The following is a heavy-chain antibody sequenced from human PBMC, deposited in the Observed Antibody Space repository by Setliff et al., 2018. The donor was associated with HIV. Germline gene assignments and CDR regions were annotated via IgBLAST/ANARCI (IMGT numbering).Heavy chain of an antibody. Sequence: SVKVSCKASGGTFSSYVINWVRQAPGQGLDWMGRIIPILGVANYAQRFQGKVTITADKSTSTAYMELTSLRFDDTAMYYCVRGVQSPPHYSYYYMDVWGEGTMVTVSS. D-gene: IGHD3-3*01. V-gene: IGHV1-69*04. CDR3: VRGVQSPPHYSYYYMDV. CDR1: GGTFSSYV. CDR2: IIPILGVA. J-gene: IGHJ6*03.